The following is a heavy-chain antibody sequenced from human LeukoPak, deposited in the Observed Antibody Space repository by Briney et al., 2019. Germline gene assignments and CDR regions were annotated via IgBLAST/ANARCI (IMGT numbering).Heavy chain of an antibody. Sequence: KPSETLSLTCAVYGGFFSGYYWSWIRQPPGKGLEWIGEINHSGSTNYNPSLKSRVAISVDTSKNQFSLKLSSVTAADTAVYYCARVKIEGDFWSGYYYITFDYWGQGTLVTVSS. J-gene: IGHJ4*02. V-gene: IGHV4-34*01. CDR3: ARVKIEGDFWSGYYYITFDY. D-gene: IGHD3-3*01. CDR1: GGFFSGYY. CDR2: INHSGST.